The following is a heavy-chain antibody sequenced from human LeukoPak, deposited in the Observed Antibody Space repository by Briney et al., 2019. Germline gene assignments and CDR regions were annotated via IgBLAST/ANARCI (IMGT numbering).Heavy chain of an antibody. Sequence: PGGSLRLSCAASGFTFSSYGMHWVRQAPGKGLEWVAVISYDGSNKYYADSVKGRFTISRDNSKNTLYLQMNSLRAEDTAVYYCAKDDYGGNSGPYYYYGMDVWGQGTTVTVSS. CDR2: ISYDGSNK. CDR3: AKDDYGGNSGPYYYYGMDV. J-gene: IGHJ6*02. D-gene: IGHD4-23*01. V-gene: IGHV3-30*18. CDR1: GFTFSSYG.